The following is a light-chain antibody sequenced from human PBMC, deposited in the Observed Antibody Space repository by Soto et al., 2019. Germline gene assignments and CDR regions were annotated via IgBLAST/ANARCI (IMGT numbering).Light chain of an antibody. Sequence: QSVLTQPPSVSAAPGQKVTISCSGSRSNIGNNVVSWYQHQFPGTAPKLLIYGNDLRPSGITDRFSGSKSGTSAILGITGLQTGDEADYYCATWDASLSEVVFGGGTKVTVL. CDR1: RSNIGNNV. V-gene: IGLV1-51*01. CDR3: ATWDASLSEVV. CDR2: GND. J-gene: IGLJ3*02.